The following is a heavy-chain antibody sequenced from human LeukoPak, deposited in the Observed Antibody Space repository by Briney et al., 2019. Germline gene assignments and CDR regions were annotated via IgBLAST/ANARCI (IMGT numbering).Heavy chain of an antibody. CDR2: IGTTGNT. V-gene: IGHV3-13*04. CDR1: GFTFSKND. D-gene: IGHD1-26*01. CDR3: ARDWDLAVPGPKAQYGMDV. Sequence: GGSLRLSCAASGFTFSKNDMHWVRQVTRKGLEWVSGIGTTGNTYYADSVRGRFTISREDAKNSLYLQMNSLRAGDTAVYYCARDWDLAVPGPKAQYGMDVWGQGTTVTVSS. J-gene: IGHJ6*02.